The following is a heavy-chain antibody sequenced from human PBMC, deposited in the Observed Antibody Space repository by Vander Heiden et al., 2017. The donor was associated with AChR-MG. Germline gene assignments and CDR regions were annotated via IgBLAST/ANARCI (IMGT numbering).Heavy chain of an antibody. Sequence: QVQLQQWGAGLLKPSETLSLTCAVYGGSFSGYYWSWIRQPPGKGLEWIGEINHSGSTNYNPSLKSRVTISVDTSKNQFSLKLSSVTAADTAVYYCAPLSYCSGGSCYSDAFDIWGQGTMVTVSS. CDR3: APLSYCSGGSCYSDAFDI. V-gene: IGHV4-34*01. CDR1: GGSFSGYY. CDR2: INHSGST. J-gene: IGHJ3*02. D-gene: IGHD2-15*01.